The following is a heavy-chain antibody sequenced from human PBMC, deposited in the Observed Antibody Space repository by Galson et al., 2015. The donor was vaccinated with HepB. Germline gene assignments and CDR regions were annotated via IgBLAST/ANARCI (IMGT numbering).Heavy chain of an antibody. D-gene: IGHD6-19*01. CDR3: ASGRQWLAWGY. V-gene: IGHV3-21*01. CDR2: ISSASNYI. Sequence: SLRLSCAVSGFTSSDYGMTWVRQAPGKGLEWVASISSASNYIYYADSVKGRFSISRDNANNSFHLQMNSLRVEGTAEYYCASGRQWLAWGYWGQGTLVTVSS. J-gene: IGHJ4*02. CDR1: GFTSSDYG.